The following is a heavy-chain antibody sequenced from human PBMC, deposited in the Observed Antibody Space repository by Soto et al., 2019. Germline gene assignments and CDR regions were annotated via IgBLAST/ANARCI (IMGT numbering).Heavy chain of an antibody. CDR1: GFTFSNYH. J-gene: IGHJ4*02. D-gene: IGHD3-10*01. Sequence: EVRLVESGGGLVQPGGSLRLSCAASGFTFSNYHMNWVRQAPGKGLEWISYISNSGTIYYADSVKGRFSISRDDAKKSLYLQMNSLRDEDTAVYYCARDGEGGGWRHVYWGQGTLVTVSS. CDR3: ARDGEGGGWRHVY. CDR2: ISNSGTI. V-gene: IGHV3-48*02.